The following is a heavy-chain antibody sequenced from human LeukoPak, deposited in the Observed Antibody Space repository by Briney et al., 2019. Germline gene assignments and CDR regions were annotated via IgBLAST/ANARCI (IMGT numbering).Heavy chain of an antibody. D-gene: IGHD3-9*01. CDR1: GFTFSSYA. Sequence: GGSLRLSCAASGFTFSSYAMSWVRQAPGKGLEWVSAISGSGGSTYYADSVKGRFTISRDDSKNTLYLQMNSLRAEDTAVYYCATGYFDGTVDYWGQGTLVTVSS. CDR2: ISGSGGST. J-gene: IGHJ4*02. V-gene: IGHV3-23*01. CDR3: ATGYFDGTVDY.